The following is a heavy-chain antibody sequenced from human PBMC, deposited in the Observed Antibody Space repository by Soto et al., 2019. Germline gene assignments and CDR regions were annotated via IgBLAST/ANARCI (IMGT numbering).Heavy chain of an antibody. J-gene: IGHJ4*02. CDR3: ARGRYGDY. V-gene: IGHV1-18*01. CDR2: ISAHNGNT. D-gene: IGHD1-1*01. CDR1: GYACTTYG. Sequence: QVHLVQSGAEVKQPGASVKVSCKGSGYACTTYGITWVRQAPGQGLEWMGWISAHNGNTNYAQKLQGRVTVTRDTSTSIAYMELRSLRSDDTAVYYCARGRYGDYWGQGALVTVSS.